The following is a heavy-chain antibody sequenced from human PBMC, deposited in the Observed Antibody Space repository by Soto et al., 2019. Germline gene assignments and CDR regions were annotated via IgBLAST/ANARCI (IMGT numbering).Heavy chain of an antibody. CDR1: GGSISSSSYC. CDR3: ARQGIRIAARLSDY. V-gene: IGHV4-39*01. Sequence: SETLSLTCTVSGGSISSSSYCWGWIRQPPGKGLEWIGSIYYSGSTYYNPSLKSRVTISVDTSKNQFSLKLSSVTAADTAVYYCARQGIRIAARLSDYWGQGTLVTVSS. D-gene: IGHD6-6*01. CDR2: IYYSGST. J-gene: IGHJ4*02.